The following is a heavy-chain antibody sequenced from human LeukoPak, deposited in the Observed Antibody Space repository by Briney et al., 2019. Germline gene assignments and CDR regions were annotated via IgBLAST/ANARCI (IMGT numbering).Heavy chain of an antibody. V-gene: IGHV3-33*01. CDR1: GFTFSSYG. Sequence: GGSLRLSCAASGFTFSSYGMHWVRQAPGKGLEWVAVIWYDGSNKYYADYVKGRFTISRDNSKNTLYLQMNSLRAEGTAVYYCARGYSYGRRGGHFDYWGQGTLVTVSS. CDR3: ARGYSYGRRGGHFDY. D-gene: IGHD5-18*01. CDR2: IWYDGSNK. J-gene: IGHJ4*02.